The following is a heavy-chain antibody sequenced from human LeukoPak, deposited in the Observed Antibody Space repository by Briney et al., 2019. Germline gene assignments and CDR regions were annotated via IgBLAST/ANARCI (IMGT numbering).Heavy chain of an antibody. CDR3: ASVYDSSGYYPF. CDR1: GGSFSGYY. V-gene: IGHV4-34*01. J-gene: IGHJ4*02. CDR2: INHSGST. D-gene: IGHD3-22*01. Sequence: SETLSLTCAVYGGSFSGYYWSWIRQPPGKGLEWIGEINHSGSTNYNPSLKSRVTISVDTSKNQFSLKLSSVTAADTAVYYCASVYDSSGYYPFWGQGTLVTVSS.